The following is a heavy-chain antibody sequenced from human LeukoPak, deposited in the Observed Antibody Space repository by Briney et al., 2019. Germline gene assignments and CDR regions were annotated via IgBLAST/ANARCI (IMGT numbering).Heavy chain of an antibody. V-gene: IGHV4-59*01. D-gene: IGHD3-10*01. Sequence: PSETLSLTCTVSGGSISSYYWSWIRQPPGKGLEWIGYIYYSGSTNYNPSLKSRVTISVDTSKNQFSLKLSSVTAADTAVYYCARDRGSPKTYYYGMDVWGRGTTVTVSS. CDR2: IYYSGST. CDR3: ARDRGSPKTYYYGMDV. J-gene: IGHJ6*02. CDR1: GGSISSYY.